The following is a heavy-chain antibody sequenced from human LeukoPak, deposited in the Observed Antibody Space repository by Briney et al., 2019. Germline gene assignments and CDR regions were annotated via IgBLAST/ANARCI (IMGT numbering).Heavy chain of an antibody. CDR2: ISYDGSNK. J-gene: IGHJ3*02. D-gene: IGHD3-22*01. CDR1: GFTFSSYG. CDR3: ARSAYYYDIRAFDI. V-gene: IGHV3-30*03. Sequence: GGSLRLSCAASGFTFSSYGMHWVRQAPGKGLEWVAVISYDGSNKYYADSVKGRFTISRDNSKNTLYLQMNSLRAEDTAVYYCARSAYYYDIRAFDIWGQGTMVTVSS.